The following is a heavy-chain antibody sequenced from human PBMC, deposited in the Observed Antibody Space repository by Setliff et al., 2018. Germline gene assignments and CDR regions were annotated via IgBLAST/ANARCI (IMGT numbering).Heavy chain of an antibody. V-gene: IGHV1-69-2*01. Sequence: GASVKVSCKASGYTFTDYYMYWVQQAPGKGLEWMGRADPEEGETTYAEKFQGIVTITADTSTDTAYMELSSLRSEDTAVYYCATDYNYGLDYWGQGTLVTVSS. CDR1: GYTFTDYY. J-gene: IGHJ4*02. CDR2: ADPEEGET. D-gene: IGHD5-18*01. CDR3: ATDYNYGLDY.